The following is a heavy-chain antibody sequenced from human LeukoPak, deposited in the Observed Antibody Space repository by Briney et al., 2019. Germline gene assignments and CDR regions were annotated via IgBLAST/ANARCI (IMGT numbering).Heavy chain of an antibody. CDR3: ARGSLGYSSSWYGALGY. J-gene: IGHJ4*02. V-gene: IGHV4-4*02. D-gene: IGHD6-13*01. Sequence: SSETLSLTCAVSGGSISSGGYWSWVRQPPGKGLEWIAQIYYSGDANYNPSLESRVIMSLDRSRDQLSLRLNSVTAADTAVYYCARGSLGYSSSWYGALGYWGQGTLVTVSS. CDR2: IYYSGDA. CDR1: GGSISSGGY.